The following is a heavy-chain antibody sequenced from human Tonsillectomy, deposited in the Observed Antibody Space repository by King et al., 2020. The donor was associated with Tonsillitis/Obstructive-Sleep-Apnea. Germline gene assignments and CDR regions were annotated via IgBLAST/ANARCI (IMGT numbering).Heavy chain of an antibody. Sequence: VQLVESGGGLVKPGGSLRLSCAASGFTFSNAWMNWVRQAPGKGLEWVGRIKSKTDGGTTDYAAPVKGRFTISRDDSKNTLYLQMNSLKTEDTAVYYCPTDGLISPYDYLLDYWGQGTLVTVSS. V-gene: IGHV3-15*07. J-gene: IGHJ4*02. CDR3: PTDGLISPYDYLLDY. D-gene: IGHD3-16*01. CDR1: GFTFSNAW. CDR2: IKSKTDGGTT.